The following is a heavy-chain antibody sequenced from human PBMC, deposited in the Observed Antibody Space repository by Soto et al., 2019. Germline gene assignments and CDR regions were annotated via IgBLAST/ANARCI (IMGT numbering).Heavy chain of an antibody. V-gene: IGHV1-69*08. CDR2: IIPILGIA. D-gene: IGHD6-13*01. CDR3: ARDGAAAAGFLFDY. CDR1: GGTFSSYT. J-gene: IGHJ4*02. Sequence: QVQLVQSGAEVKKPGSSVKVSCKASGGTFSSYTISWVRQAPGQGLEWMGRIIPILGIANYAQKFQGRVTITADKSTSTAYMELSRLRSEDTAVYYCARDGAAAAGFLFDYWGQGTLVTVSS.